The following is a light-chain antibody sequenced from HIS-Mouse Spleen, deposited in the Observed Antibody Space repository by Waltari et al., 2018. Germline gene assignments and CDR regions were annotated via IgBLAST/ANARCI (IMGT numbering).Light chain of an antibody. CDR2: DVS. V-gene: IGLV2-14*03. Sequence: QSALTQPASVSGSPGQSITISCTGTSSDVGGYNYVPWYQQHPGKAPKLMLYDVSNRPVGVSNCVSGSKSGTTASLTISGLQAEDEADYYCSSYTSSSTLVVFGGGTKLTVL. CDR1: SSDVGGYNY. CDR3: SSYTSSSTLVV. J-gene: IGLJ2*01.